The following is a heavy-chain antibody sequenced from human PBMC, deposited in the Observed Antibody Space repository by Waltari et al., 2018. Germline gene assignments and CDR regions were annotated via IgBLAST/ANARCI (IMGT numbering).Heavy chain of an antibody. D-gene: IGHD3-3*01. V-gene: IGHV4-39*07. CDR2: IYYSGST. CDR3: ARENQFFGVVSFNWFDP. CDR1: GGSISSSSYY. J-gene: IGHJ5*02. Sequence: QLQLQESGPGLVKPSETLSLTCTVSGGSISSSSYYWGWIRQPPGKGLEWIGSIYYSGSTYYNPSLKSRVTISVDTSKNQFALKLSSVTAADTAVYYCARENQFFGVVSFNWFDPWGQGTLVTVSS.